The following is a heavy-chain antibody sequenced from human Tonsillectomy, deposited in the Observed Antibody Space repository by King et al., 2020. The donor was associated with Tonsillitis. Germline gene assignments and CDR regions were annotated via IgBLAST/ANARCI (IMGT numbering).Heavy chain of an antibody. CDR1: GHNFPTYW. Sequence: VQLVESGAEVKKPGESLKISCNVSGHNFPTYWIAWVRQMPGKGLECLGIIFPGDSDTKYSPSFQGQVSISADKSSNTAYLRWSSLQASDSGMYYCAANTGDWPLSAYDVWGQGTLVTVSS. CDR3: AANTGDWPLSAYDV. D-gene: IGHD7-27*01. V-gene: IGHV5-51*03. CDR2: IFPGDSDT. J-gene: IGHJ3*01.